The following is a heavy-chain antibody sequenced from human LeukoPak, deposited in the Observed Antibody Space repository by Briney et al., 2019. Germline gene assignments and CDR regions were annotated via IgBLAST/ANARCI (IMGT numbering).Heavy chain of an antibody. Sequence: RGESLKISCKGSGYSFTSYWIGWVRQMPGKGLEWMGIIYPDDSDTRYSPSFQGQVTISADKSISTAYLQWSSLNASDTAMYYCASYSGGEQQLDEAFDIWGQGTMGTVSS. CDR3: ASYSGGEQQLDEAFDI. V-gene: IGHV5-51*01. CDR1: GYSFTSYW. J-gene: IGHJ3*02. D-gene: IGHD6-13*01. CDR2: IYPDDSDT.